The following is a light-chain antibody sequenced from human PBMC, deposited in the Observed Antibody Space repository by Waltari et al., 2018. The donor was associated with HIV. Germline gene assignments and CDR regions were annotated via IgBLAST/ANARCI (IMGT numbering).Light chain of an antibody. J-gene: IGLJ3*02. CDR2: EVS. Sequence: PGQSITISCTGPTSDADSFDYVSWYQQHPGKVPTLIIYEVSFRASGVSNRFSASKSGNTTSLTISGLQAEDEAVYYCGSYTATNSMMFGGGTKLTVL. V-gene: IGLV2-14*01. CDR1: TSDADSFDY. CDR3: GSYTATNSMM.